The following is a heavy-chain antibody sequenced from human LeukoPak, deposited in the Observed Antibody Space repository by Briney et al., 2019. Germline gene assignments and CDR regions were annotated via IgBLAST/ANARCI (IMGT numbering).Heavy chain of an antibody. D-gene: IGHD4/OR15-4a*01. V-gene: IGHV1-24*01. CDR3: ATQNRGTMAARWFDP. Sequence: GASVKVSCKVSGYTLTELSMHWVRQAPGKGLEWMGGFDPEDGETIYAQKFQGRVTMTEDTSTDTAYMELSSLRSEDTAVYYCATQNRGTMAARWFDPWGQGTLVTVSS. J-gene: IGHJ5*02. CDR2: FDPEDGET. CDR1: GYTLTELS.